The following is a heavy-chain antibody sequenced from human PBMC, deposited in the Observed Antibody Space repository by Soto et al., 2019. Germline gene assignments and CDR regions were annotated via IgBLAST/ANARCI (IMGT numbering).Heavy chain of an antibody. J-gene: IGHJ1*01. CDR1: GFTFSSYS. Sequence: GGSLRLSCAASGFTFSSYSMNWVRQAPGKGLEWVSYISSSSSTIYYADSVKGRFTISRDNAKNSLYLQMNSLRAEDTAVYYCARAPLSGLHLGELSSVKYFQHWGQGTLVTVSS. D-gene: IGHD3-16*02. V-gene: IGHV3-48*01. CDR3: ARAPLSGLHLGELSSVKYFQH. CDR2: ISSSSSTI.